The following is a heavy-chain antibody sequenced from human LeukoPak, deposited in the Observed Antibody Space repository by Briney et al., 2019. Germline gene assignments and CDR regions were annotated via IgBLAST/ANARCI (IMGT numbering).Heavy chain of an antibody. CDR2: IYPGDSDT. CDR1: GYSFTNYW. J-gene: IGHJ4*02. V-gene: IGHV5-51*01. Sequence: GESLKISCKGSGYSFTNYWIGWVRQMPGKGLEGMGVIYPGDSDTRYSPSFQGQVTISADKSISTAYLQWSSLKAWDTAMYYCARQYSGTYYRSFDYWGQGTLVTVSS. CDR3: ARQYSGTYYRSFDY. D-gene: IGHD3-10*01.